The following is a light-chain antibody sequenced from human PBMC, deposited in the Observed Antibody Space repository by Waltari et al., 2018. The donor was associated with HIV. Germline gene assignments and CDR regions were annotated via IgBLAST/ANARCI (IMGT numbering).Light chain of an antibody. CDR3: CSYAGSYTFYV. Sequence: QSALTQPRSVSGSPGQSVTISCTGTSSDVGAYNYVSWYQQHPGRAPKLMIYDVSRRPSRVPDRFSGSKSGNTASLTISGLQAEDEADYYCCSYAGSYTFYVFGTGTKVTVL. V-gene: IGLV2-11*01. CDR2: DVS. J-gene: IGLJ1*01. CDR1: SSDVGAYNY.